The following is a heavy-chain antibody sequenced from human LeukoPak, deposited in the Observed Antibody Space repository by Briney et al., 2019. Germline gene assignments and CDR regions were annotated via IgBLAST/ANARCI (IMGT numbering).Heavy chain of an antibody. J-gene: IGHJ4*02. Sequence: ASVTVSFKASGYTFTSYYMHWVRQAPGQGLEGMGIINPSGGSTSYAQKFQGRVTMTRDTSTSTVYMELSSLRSEDTAVYYCARGGYYYDSSGYYEVGGDWGQGTLVTVSS. CDR3: ARGGYYYDSSGYYEVGGD. V-gene: IGHV1-46*01. CDR1: GYTFTSYY. D-gene: IGHD3-22*01. CDR2: INPSGGST.